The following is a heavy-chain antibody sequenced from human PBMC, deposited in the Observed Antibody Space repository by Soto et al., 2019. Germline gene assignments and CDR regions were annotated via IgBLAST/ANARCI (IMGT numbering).Heavy chain of an antibody. CDR1: GYTFTGYY. J-gene: IGHJ5*02. D-gene: IGHD5-12*01. CDR2: INPNSGGT. Sequence: GASVKVSCKASGYTFTGYYMHWVRQAPGQGLEWMGWINPNSGGTNYAQKFQGRVTMTRDTSISTAYMELSRLRSDDTAVYYCARDAWVQVATWVDWFDPWGQGTLVTVSS. CDR3: ARDAWVQVATWVDWFDP. V-gene: IGHV1-2*02.